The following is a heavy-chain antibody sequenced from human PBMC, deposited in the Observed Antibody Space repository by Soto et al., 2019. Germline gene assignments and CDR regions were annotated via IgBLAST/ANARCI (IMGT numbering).Heavy chain of an antibody. CDR1: GFTFSSYA. D-gene: IGHD5-12*01. CDR3: AREAVSCVAATICYFDY. CDR2: ISSNGGSI. J-gene: IGHJ4*02. V-gene: IGHV3-64*02. Sequence: EVQLVESGEGLVQPGGSLRLSCAASGFTFSSYAMHWVRQAPGKGLEYVSAISSNGGSIYYADSVKGRFTISRDNSKNTLYLQMGSLRAEDMAVYYCAREAVSCVAATICYFDYWGQGTLVTVSS.